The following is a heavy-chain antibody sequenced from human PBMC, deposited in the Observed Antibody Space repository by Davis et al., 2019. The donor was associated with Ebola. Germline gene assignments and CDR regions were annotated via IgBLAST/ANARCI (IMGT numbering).Heavy chain of an antibody. Sequence: GESLKISCAASGFIVSDKYMSWVRRAPGKGLEWVSTLGLSADTYYADSVKGRFTISRDNSKNTLYLQMNGLRVEDTAIYYCAKDTSNIWFDIWGQGTNVTVSS. CDR2: LGLSADT. J-gene: IGHJ3*02. D-gene: IGHD1-26*01. CDR1: GFIVSDKY. V-gene: IGHV3-53*01. CDR3: AKDTSNIWFDI.